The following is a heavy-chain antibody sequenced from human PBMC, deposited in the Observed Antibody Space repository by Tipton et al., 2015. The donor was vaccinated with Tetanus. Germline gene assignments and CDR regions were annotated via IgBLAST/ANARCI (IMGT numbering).Heavy chain of an antibody. D-gene: IGHD3-22*01. CDR2: IDHSGNT. CDR1: GGSLSSLL. Sequence: TLSLTCTVSGGSLSSLLWTWTRLSPGKGLEWIGYIDHSGNTNYNPSLRSRVTMSLDTSKNQFSLKVTSVTAADTAVYFCTGDDYYDTSLRDYYGMDAWGPGTTVTVSS. V-gene: IGHV4-59*11. J-gene: IGHJ6*02. CDR3: TGDDYYDTSLRDYYGMDA.